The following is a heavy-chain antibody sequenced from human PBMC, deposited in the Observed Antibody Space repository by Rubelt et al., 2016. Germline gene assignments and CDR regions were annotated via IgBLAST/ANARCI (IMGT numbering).Heavy chain of an antibody. CDR3: ATGATVRSNWFDP. Sequence: EVQLVESGGGLVQPGGSLRLSCAASGFTFSASWMSWVRQTPGKGLEGVANIKDDGREGYYVDSVKGRFNISRDKAKNSVYLQMNSLRAEDTAVYYGATGATVRSNWFDPWGQGTLVTVSS. CDR1: GFTFSASW. CDR2: IKDDGREG. J-gene: IGHJ5*02. V-gene: IGHV3-7*01. D-gene: IGHD4-17*01.